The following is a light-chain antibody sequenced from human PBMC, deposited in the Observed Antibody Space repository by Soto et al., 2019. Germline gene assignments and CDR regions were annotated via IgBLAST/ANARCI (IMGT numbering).Light chain of an antibody. Sequence: EIVMTQSPGTLSLSPGETATLSCRASQSVSSNYVAWFHQKPGQAPRLLIYGASSRATGVPDRFSASGSGTEFTLTISRLEPEDFAVYYCQQYGRSPFTFGPGTKVAIK. J-gene: IGKJ3*01. CDR2: GAS. CDR1: QSVSSNY. V-gene: IGKV3-20*01. CDR3: QQYGRSPFT.